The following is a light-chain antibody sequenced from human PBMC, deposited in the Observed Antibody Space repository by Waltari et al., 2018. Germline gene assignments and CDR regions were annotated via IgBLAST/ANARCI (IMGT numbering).Light chain of an antibody. CDR1: QDIKKD. Sequence: DIQMTQSPSSLSAFVGDRVTITCRASQDIKKDLHWYQEKPGKAPILLIYGACILRPEVPARLSSTGSRTDFTLTVSGVQPEVLATYYCHQSYRTPPYTCGQGTKVE. CDR3: HQSYRTPPYT. V-gene: IGKV1-39*01. J-gene: IGKJ2*01. CDR2: GAC.